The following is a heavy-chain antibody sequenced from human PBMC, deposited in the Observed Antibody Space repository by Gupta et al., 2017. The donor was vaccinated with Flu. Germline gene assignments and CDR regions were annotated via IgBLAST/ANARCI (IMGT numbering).Heavy chain of an antibody. CDR2: IGRGSNT. V-gene: IGHV3-48*02. J-gene: IGHJ4*02. CDR1: GFTFSDSH. D-gene: IGHD3-10*01. CDR3: ARDLNWAFSG. Sequence: EVQLVESGGGLVQPGGSLRLTCVMSGFTFSDSHMNWIGQAPGKGREGSAYIGRGSNTDYAASVRGRFTISRDNARDSLFLQMNSRRDEDTALYYCARDLNWAFSGGGQGAHVTVSS.